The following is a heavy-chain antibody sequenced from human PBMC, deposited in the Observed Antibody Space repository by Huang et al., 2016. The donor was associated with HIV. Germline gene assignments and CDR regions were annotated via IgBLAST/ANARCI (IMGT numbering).Heavy chain of an antibody. V-gene: IGHV3-74*01. Sequence: EVQLVESGGGLVQPGGSLRLSCAASGFSISSYWMPWVGQAPGKGLVGVSRVNRERSSTSYADSVKGRFTISRDNAKNTLYLQMNSLRAEDTAVYYCARDPRIQSWLNFFDYWGQGTLVSVSS. CDR2: VNRERSST. J-gene: IGHJ4*02. CDR3: ARDPRIQSWLNFFDY. CDR1: GFSISSYW. D-gene: IGHD3-22*01.